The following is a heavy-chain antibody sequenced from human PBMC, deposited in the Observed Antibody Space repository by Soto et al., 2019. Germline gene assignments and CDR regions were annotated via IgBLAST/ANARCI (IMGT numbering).Heavy chain of an antibody. Sequence: VESLKISCKGAGYKFDNAWIGWVRQMPGKGLEWMGIIKPGASDIRYSPSFRGQVIISADAAVSTAYLQLNSLKASDTAIYYCSRQINSICDCWGKGTLVTVAS. CDR3: SRQINSICDC. J-gene: IGHJ4*02. CDR1: GYKFDNAW. V-gene: IGHV5-51*01. CDR2: IKPGASDI.